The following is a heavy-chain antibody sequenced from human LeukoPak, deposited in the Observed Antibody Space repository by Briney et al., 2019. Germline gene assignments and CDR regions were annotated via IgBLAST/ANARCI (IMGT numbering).Heavy chain of an antibody. V-gene: IGHV3-23*01. D-gene: IGHD5-18*01. J-gene: IGHJ4*02. CDR1: GFTFSSYA. CDR2: ISGSGGST. CDR3: AKRDTSRQHYFDF. Sequence: GGSLRLSCAASGFTFSSYAMSWVRQAPGKGLEWVSAISGSGGSTYYADSVKGRFTVSRDNSKNTLFLQMNSLRDDDTAVYYCAKRDTSRQHYFDFWGQGTLVTVSS.